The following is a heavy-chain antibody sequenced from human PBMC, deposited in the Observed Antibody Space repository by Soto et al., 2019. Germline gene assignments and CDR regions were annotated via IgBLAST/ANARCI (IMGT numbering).Heavy chain of an antibody. Sequence: ASVKVSCKTSGYTFTNYPMHWVRLAPGQSLEWMGWINAGNANTEYSHNFQDRVAITRDTSASTVYMELSSLRSEDTAIYYCAREVQRSYYNFWSGEPSRGHFDYWGQGTLVTVSS. V-gene: IGHV1-3*01. D-gene: IGHD3-3*01. CDR1: GYTFTNYP. CDR3: AREVQRSYYNFWSGEPSRGHFDY. CDR2: INAGNANT. J-gene: IGHJ4*02.